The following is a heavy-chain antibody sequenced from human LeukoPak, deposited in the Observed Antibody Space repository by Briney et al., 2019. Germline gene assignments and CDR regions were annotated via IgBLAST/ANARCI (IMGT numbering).Heavy chain of an antibody. D-gene: IGHD3-10*01. CDR2: MSSSGTYI. CDR1: GFTFSSYS. J-gene: IGHJ5*02. V-gene: IGHV3-21*01. Sequence: GGSLRLSCAASGFTFSSYSMNWVRQAPGKGLEWVSFMSSSGTYIYYADSLKGRFTISRDNAKNSLYLQMNSLRAEDTAVYYCARDRGGWFDPWGQGTLVIVSS. CDR3: ARDRGGWFDP.